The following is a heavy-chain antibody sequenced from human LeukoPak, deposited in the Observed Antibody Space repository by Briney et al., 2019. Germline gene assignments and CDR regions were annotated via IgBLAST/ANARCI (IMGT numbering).Heavy chain of an antibody. CDR2: IYSGGDT. D-gene: IGHD2-21*01. CDR1: GFTVSNNY. J-gene: IGHJ4*02. CDR3: ARDTGLW. V-gene: IGHV3-53*01. Sequence: GGSLRLSCAVSGFTVSNNYMSWVRQAPGKGLEWVSHIYSGGDTYHADSVKGRFTISRDHSKNTVYLQMNSLRVEDTAVYYCARDTGLWWGQGTLVTVSS.